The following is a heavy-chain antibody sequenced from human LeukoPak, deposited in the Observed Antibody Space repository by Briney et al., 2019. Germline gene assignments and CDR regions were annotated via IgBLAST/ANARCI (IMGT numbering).Heavy chain of an antibody. CDR2: ILASGGST. CDR1: GLTFSNYA. D-gene: IGHD4-11*01. Sequence: GGSLRLSCAASGLTFSNYAMTWVRQAPGKGLGWVSSILASGGSTYYADSVKGRFTISRDNSYNTLYLQMSSLRAEDTAVYYCTKEHDYSNFAEDYWGQGTLVTVSS. V-gene: IGHV3-23*01. CDR3: TKEHDYSNFAEDY. J-gene: IGHJ4*02.